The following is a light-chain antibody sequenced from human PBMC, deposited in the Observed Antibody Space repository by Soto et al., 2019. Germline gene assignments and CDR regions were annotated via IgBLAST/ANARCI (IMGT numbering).Light chain of an antibody. V-gene: IGLV3-21*02. Sequence: SYVVTQPPSVSVAPGQTARITCGGNNIGSKSVHWYQQRPGQAPVLVVYDDSDRPSGIPERFSGSNSGNTATLTISRVEAGDGGGFFLQVWDSSTDHILFGGGTKLTVL. J-gene: IGLJ3*02. CDR1: NIGSKS. CDR3: QVWDSSTDHIL. CDR2: DDS.